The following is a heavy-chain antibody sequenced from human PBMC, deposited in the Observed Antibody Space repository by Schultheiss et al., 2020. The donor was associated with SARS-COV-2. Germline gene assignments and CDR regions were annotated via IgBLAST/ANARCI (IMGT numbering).Heavy chain of an antibody. D-gene: IGHD5-24*01. CDR3: ARDEGDGYNI. J-gene: IGHJ4*02. CDR1: GFTFSSYG. V-gene: IGHV3-30*12. CDR2: ISYDGSNK. Sequence: GGSLRLSCAASGFTFSSYGMHWVRQAPGKGLEWVAVISYDGSNKYYADSVKGRFTISRDNSKNTLYLQMNSLRAEDTAVYYCARDEGDGYNIWGQGTLVTVSS.